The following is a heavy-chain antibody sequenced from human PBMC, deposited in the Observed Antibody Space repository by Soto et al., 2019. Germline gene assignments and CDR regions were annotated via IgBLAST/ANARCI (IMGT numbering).Heavy chain of an antibody. CDR2: ISAYNGNT. Sequence: WASVKVSCKASGYTFTSYGISWVRQAPGQGLEWMGWISAYNGNTNYAQKLQGRVTMTTDTSTSTAYMELRSLRSDDTAVYYCARDSRITFFGVALVDAFYIWGQGTMVPVSS. CDR1: GYTFTSYG. J-gene: IGHJ3*02. V-gene: IGHV1-18*01. D-gene: IGHD3-3*01. CDR3: ARDSRITFFGVALVDAFYI.